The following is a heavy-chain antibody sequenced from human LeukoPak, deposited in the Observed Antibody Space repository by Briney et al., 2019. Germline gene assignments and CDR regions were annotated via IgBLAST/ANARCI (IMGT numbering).Heavy chain of an antibody. CDR1: GGPISSYY. Sequence: PSETLSLTCTVSGGPISSYYWSWIRQPPGKGLEWIGYIYYSGSTNYNPSLKSRVTISVDTSKNQFSLKLSSVTAADTAVYYCARVPAARIFDYWGQGALVTVSS. V-gene: IGHV4-59*01. J-gene: IGHJ4*02. D-gene: IGHD2-2*01. CDR2: IYYSGST. CDR3: ARVPAARIFDY.